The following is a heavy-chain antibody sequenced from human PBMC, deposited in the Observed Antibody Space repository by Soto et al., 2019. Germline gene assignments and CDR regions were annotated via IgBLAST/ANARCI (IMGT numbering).Heavy chain of an antibody. Sequence: QVQLVQSGGEVKQPGASLKVSCKTSGYTFTRYVISWVRQAPGQGLEWMGWISGYNGDTKYVQKFQGRVALTTDTSTNTAYMEVRSLRSDDTAVYYCARDWVGDLAYWGQGTLVTVSS. CDR3: ARDWVGDLAY. CDR1: GYTFTRYV. J-gene: IGHJ4*02. CDR2: ISGYNGDT. D-gene: IGHD4-17*01. V-gene: IGHV1-18*01.